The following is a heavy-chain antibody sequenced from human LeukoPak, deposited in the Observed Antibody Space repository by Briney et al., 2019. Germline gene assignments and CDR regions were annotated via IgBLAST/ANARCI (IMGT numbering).Heavy chain of an antibody. V-gene: IGHV3-30*18. CDR1: GFTFSNYG. D-gene: IGHD3-22*01. CDR3: AKDRGIYDSSGFFDI. J-gene: IGHJ3*02. CDR2: MSYDGSYK. Sequence: GGSLRLSCAASGFTFSNYGMHWVRQAPGKGLEWVAVMSYDGSYKGYADSVKGRFTISRDNSKNTLYLQMNSLRAGDTAVYYCAKDRGIYDSSGFFDIWGQGTMVTVSS.